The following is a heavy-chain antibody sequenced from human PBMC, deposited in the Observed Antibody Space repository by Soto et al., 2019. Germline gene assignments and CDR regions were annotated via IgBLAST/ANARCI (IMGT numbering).Heavy chain of an antibody. CDR3: ARRYGSGFDY. CDR2: IYYSGST. Sequence: GKGLEWIGYIYYSGSTNYNPSLKSRVTISVDTSKNQFSLKLSSVTAADTAVYYCARRYGSGFDYWGQGSLVTVSS. D-gene: IGHD6-25*01. V-gene: IGHV4-59*08. J-gene: IGHJ4*02.